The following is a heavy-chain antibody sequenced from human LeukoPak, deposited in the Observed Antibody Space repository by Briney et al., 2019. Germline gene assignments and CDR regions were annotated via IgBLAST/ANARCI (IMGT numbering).Heavy chain of an antibody. CDR2: INHSGST. CDR3: ARRRVVRGVIIGHFDY. Sequence: SETLSLTCAVYGGSFSGYYWSWIRQPPGKGLEWIGEINHSGSTNYNPSLKSRVTISVDTSKNQFSLKLSSVTAADTAVYYCARRRVVRGVIIGHFDYWGQGTLVTVSS. V-gene: IGHV4-34*01. CDR1: GGSFSGYY. J-gene: IGHJ4*02. D-gene: IGHD3-10*01.